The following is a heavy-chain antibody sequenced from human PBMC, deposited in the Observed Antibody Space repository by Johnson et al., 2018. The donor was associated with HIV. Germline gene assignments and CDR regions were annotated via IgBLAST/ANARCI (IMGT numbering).Heavy chain of an antibody. Sequence: MQLVESGGGLVQPGGSLRLSCAASGFTFSSYDMHWVRQATGKGLEWVSAIGTAGDTYYPGSVKGRFTISRENAKNSLYLQMNSLRAGDTAVYYCASPGITGTLGAFDIWGQGTMVTVS. D-gene: IGHD1-7*01. CDR3: ASPGITGTLGAFDI. CDR1: GFTFSSYD. V-gene: IGHV3-13*01. J-gene: IGHJ3*02. CDR2: IGTAGDT.